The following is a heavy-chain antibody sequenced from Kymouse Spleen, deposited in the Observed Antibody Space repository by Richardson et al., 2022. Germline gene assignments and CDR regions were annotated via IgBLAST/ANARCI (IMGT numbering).Heavy chain of an antibody. V-gene: IGHV4-34*01. CDR1: GGSFSGYY. CDR3: ARGMVRGVIAFDY. J-gene: IGHJ4*02. CDR2: INHSGST. D-gene: IGHD3-10*01. Sequence: QVQLQQWGAGLLKPSETLSLTCAVYGGSFSGYYWSWIRQPPGKGLEWIGEINHSGSTNYNPSLKSRVTISVDTSKNQFSLKLSSVTAADTAVYYCARGMVRGVIAFDYWGQGTLVTVSS.